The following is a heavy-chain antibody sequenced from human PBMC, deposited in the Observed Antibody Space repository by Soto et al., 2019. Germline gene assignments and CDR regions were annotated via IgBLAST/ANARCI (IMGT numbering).Heavy chain of an antibody. V-gene: IGHV1-69*02. D-gene: IGHD6-13*01. CDR1: GGTFSSYT. J-gene: IGHJ4*02. CDR2: IIPILGIA. CDR3: ATHPTERRIAAAGPG. Sequence: ASVKVSCKASGGTFSSYTISWVRQTPGQGLEWMGRIIPILGIANYAQKFQGRVTITADKSTSTAYMELSSLRSEDTAVYYCATHPTERRIAAAGPGWGQGTLVTVSS.